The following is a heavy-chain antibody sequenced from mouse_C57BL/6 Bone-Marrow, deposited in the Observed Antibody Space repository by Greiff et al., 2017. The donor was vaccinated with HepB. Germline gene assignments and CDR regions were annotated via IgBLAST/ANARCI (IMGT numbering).Heavy chain of an antibody. CDR3: ARDYYSNFLDY. J-gene: IGHJ2*01. CDR1: GYSITSGYY. D-gene: IGHD2-5*01. V-gene: IGHV3-6*01. CDR2: ISYDGSN. Sequence: EVKLMESGPGLVKPSQSLSLTCSVTGYSITSGYYWNWIRQFPGNKLEWMGYISYDGSNNYNPSLKNRISITRDTSKNQFFLKLNSVTTEDTATYYCARDYYSNFLDYWGQGTTLTVSS.